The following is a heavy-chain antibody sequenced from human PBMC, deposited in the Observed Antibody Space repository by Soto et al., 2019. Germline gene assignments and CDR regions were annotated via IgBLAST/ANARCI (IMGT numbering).Heavy chain of an antibody. CDR2: IYYSGST. J-gene: IGHJ5*02. CDR3: ARHYSPLGVATIWWFDP. V-gene: IGHV4-59*08. CDR1: GGSISSYY. D-gene: IGHD5-12*01. Sequence: PSETLSLTCTVSGGSISSYYWSWIRHPPGKGLEWIGYIYYSGSTNYNPSLKSRVTISVDTSKNQFSLKLSSVTAADTAVYYCARHYSPLGVATIWWFDPWGQGTLVTVSS.